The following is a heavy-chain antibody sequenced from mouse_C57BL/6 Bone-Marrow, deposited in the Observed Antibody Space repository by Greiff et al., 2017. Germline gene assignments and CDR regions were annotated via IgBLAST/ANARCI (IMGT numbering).Heavy chain of an antibody. V-gene: IGHV1-59*01. CDR3: ARATTVVATDY. CDR2: IDPSDSYT. J-gene: IGHJ2*01. Sequence: QVQLQQPGAELVRPGTSVKLSCKASGYTFTSYWMHWVKQRPGQGLEWIGVIDPSDSYTNYNQKFKGQATLTVDTSSSTAYMQLSSLTAEDSAVYYCARATTVVATDYWGQGTTLTVSS. D-gene: IGHD1-1*01. CDR1: GYTFTSYW.